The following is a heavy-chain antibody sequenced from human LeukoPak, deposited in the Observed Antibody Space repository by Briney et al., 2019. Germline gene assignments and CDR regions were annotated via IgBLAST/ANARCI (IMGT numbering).Heavy chain of an antibody. Sequence: GESLKISCKGSGYSFTSYWIGWVRQMPGKGLEWVGISYPGESDTRYSPSFQGQVTISADKSISTAYLQWSSLKASDTAMYYCARLGPGRGYNPRGWFDPWGQGTLVTVSS. D-gene: IGHD5-24*01. V-gene: IGHV5-51*01. J-gene: IGHJ5*02. CDR3: ARLGPGRGYNPRGWFDP. CDR1: GYSFTSYW. CDR2: SYPGESDT.